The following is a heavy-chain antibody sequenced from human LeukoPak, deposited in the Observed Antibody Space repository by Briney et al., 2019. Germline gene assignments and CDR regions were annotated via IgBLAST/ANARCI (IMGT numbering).Heavy chain of an antibody. D-gene: IGHD3-22*01. CDR1: GFTFSSYG. CDR3: ARITMIVVVMDAFDI. CDR2: IRYDGSNK. Sequence: GGSLRLSCAASGFTFSSYGMHWVRQAPGKGLEWVAFIRYDGSNKYYADSVKGRFTISRDNSENTLYLQMNSLRAEDTAVYYCARITMIVVVMDAFDIWGQGTMVTVSS. V-gene: IGHV3-30*02. J-gene: IGHJ3*02.